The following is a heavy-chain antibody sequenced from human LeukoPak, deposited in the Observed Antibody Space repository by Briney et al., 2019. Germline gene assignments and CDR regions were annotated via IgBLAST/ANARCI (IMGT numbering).Heavy chain of an antibody. J-gene: IGHJ4*02. CDR2: IKSKTYGATP. V-gene: IGHV3-49*03. D-gene: IGHD6-19*01. CDR3: TKMTGTGWPIDY. CDR1: GFTFGDYA. Sequence: GRSLRLSCTASGFTFGDYAISWFRQTPGKGLEWVGLIKSKTYGATPEYAASLQGKFTISRDDSKGIAYLQMNSLKTEDTAIYYCTKMTGTGWPIDYWGQGTLVTVSS.